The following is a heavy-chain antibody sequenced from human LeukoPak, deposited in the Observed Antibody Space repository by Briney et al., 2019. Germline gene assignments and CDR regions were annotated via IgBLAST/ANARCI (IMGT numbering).Heavy chain of an antibody. V-gene: IGHV3-30*04. CDR1: GFTFSSYA. Sequence: PGGSLRLSCAASGFTFSSYAMHWVRQAPGKGLEWVAVISYDGSNKYYADSVKGRFTISRDNSKNTLYLQMNSLRAEDTAVYYCADGWGSLAVFPWGVYGMEVWGQWTTVTV. D-gene: IGHD3-16*01. CDR3: ADGWGSLAVFPWGVYGMEV. CDR2: ISYDGSNK. J-gene: IGHJ6*02.